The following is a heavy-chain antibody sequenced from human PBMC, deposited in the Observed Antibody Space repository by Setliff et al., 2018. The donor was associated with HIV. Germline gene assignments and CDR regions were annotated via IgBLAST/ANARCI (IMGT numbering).Heavy chain of an antibody. CDR1: GGSISSSNW. CDR2: IFHSENT. CDR3: ARHSFPFGGKGVDY. V-gene: IGHV4-4*02. J-gene: IGHJ4*02. D-gene: IGHD2-15*01. Sequence: SETLSLTCAVSGGSISSSNWWSWVRQPPGKGLEWIGEIFHSENTNYNPSLKSRVTISIDTSKSQFSLKLSSVAAADTAIYYCARHSFPFGGKGVDYWGQGTLVTVSS.